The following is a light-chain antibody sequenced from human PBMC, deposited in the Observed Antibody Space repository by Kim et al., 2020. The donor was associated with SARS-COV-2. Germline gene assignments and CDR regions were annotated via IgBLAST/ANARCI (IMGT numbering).Light chain of an antibody. J-gene: IGKJ2*01. V-gene: IGKV3-20*01. CDR2: GAS. Sequence: ESVLTQSPGTLSLSPGERATLSCRASQSVSNNYLAWYQQKPGQAPRLLIYGASNSATGIPDRFSGSGSGTDFTLTISRLEPEDCAVYYCQHFDPLNWYTFGQGTKLE. CDR3: QHFDPLNWYT. CDR1: QSVSNNY.